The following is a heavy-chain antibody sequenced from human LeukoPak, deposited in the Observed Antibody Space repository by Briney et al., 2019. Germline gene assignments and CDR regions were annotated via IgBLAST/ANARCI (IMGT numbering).Heavy chain of an antibody. CDR2: ISSSSSTI. V-gene: IGHV3-48*04. CDR3: ARAGHCSSTSCYTYSLDY. CDR1: GFTFSSYS. J-gene: IGHJ4*02. D-gene: IGHD2-2*02. Sequence: GGSLRLSCVASGFTFSSYSMNWVRQAPGKGLEWVSYISSSSSTIYYADSVKGRFTISRDNAKNSLYLQMKSLRAEDTAVYYCARAGHCSSTSCYTYSLDYWGQGTLVTVSS.